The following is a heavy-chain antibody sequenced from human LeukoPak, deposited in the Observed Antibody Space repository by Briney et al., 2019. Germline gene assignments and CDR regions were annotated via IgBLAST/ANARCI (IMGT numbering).Heavy chain of an antibody. D-gene: IGHD3-3*01. CDR2: INPSGGST. Sequence: ASVKVSCKASGYTFTSYYMHWVRQAPGQGLEWMGIINPSGGSTSYAQKFQGRVTMTRDTSTSTVYMELSSLRSEDTAVYYCARENAKKLRFLEWLPFGEYFQHWGQGTLVTVSS. CDR3: ARENAKKLRFLEWLPFGEYFQH. V-gene: IGHV1-46*03. CDR1: GYTFTSYY. J-gene: IGHJ1*01.